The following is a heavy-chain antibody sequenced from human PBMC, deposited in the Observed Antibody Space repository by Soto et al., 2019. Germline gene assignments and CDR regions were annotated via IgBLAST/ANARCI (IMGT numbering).Heavy chain of an antibody. D-gene: IGHD6-19*01. Sequence: EVQVVQSGAEVKKPGESLKISCKGSGYSFSNYWIAWVRQMPGKGLEWMGIIYIGDSDTRYSPSFQGQVTISADKSINTAYLQFSSLKASDTAMYYCAGHLAGIIFGMNVWGQGTTVTVSS. CDR3: AGHLAGIIFGMNV. CDR2: IYIGDSDT. CDR1: GYSFSNYW. V-gene: IGHV5-51*03. J-gene: IGHJ6*02.